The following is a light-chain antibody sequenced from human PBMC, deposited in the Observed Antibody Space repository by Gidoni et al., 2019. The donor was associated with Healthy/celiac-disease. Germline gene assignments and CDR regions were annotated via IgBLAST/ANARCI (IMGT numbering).Light chain of an antibody. CDR1: QSVLYSSNNKNY. J-gene: IGKJ3*01. V-gene: IGKV4-1*01. CDR3: QQYYSTQFT. Sequence: DIVMTQPPDSLAVSLGERATINCKSSQSVLYSSNNKNYLAWYQQKTGQPPKLLIYWASTRKSGVPDRFSGSGSGTDFTLTISSLQAEDVAVYYCQQYYSTQFTFGPGTKVEIK. CDR2: WAS.